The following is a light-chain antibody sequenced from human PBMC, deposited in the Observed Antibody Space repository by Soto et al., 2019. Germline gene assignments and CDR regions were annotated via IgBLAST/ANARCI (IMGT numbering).Light chain of an antibody. CDR3: QQYNNWPWT. J-gene: IGKJ1*01. V-gene: IGKV3-15*01. Sequence: EIVLTQSPATLSLSPGERATLSCRASQSVSSYLAWYQQKPGQAPRLLIYGASTRATGIPARFSGSGSGTEFTLIISSLQSEDFAVYFCQQYNNWPWTFGQGTKVDIK. CDR1: QSVSSY. CDR2: GAS.